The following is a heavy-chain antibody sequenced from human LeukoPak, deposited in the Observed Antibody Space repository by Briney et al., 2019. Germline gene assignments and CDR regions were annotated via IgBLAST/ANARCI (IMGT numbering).Heavy chain of an antibody. J-gene: IGHJ4*02. Sequence: SETLSLTCTVSGYSISSGYYWGWIRQPPGKGLEWIGSIYHSGSTYYNPSLKSRVTISVDRSKNQFSLKLSSVTAADTAVYYCARPAHSSSGRGVDYWGQGTLVTVSS. CDR3: ARPAHSSSGRGVDY. D-gene: IGHD6-13*01. V-gene: IGHV4-38-2*02. CDR1: GYSISSGYY. CDR2: IYHSGST.